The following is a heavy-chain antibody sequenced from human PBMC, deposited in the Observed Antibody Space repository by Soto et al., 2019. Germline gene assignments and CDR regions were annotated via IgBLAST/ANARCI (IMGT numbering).Heavy chain of an antibody. CDR3: AIVSSARRGMAIYDF. J-gene: IGHJ4*02. Sequence: GASVKVSCKASGYTFTSYYMHWVRQAPGQGLEWMGIINPSGGSTSYAQKFQGRVTMTRDTSTSTVYMELSSLRSEDTAVYYCAIVSSARRGMAIYDFRGQGTLVTLSS. CDR1: GYTFTSYY. CDR2: INPSGGST. V-gene: IGHV1-46*01. D-gene: IGHD2-2*02.